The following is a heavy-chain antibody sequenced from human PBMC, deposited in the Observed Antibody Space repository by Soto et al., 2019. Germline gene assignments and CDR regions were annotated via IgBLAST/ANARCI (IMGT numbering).Heavy chain of an antibody. D-gene: IGHD5-18*01. V-gene: IGHV1-46*01. CDR1: GYTFTSYY. Sequence: QVQLVQSGAEVKKPGASVKVSCKASGYTFTSYYMHWVRQAPGQGLEWMGIINPSGGSTTYAQKFQGGGTMTRDTSTSTVYMELSSLRSEDTALYYWERVGGYSYGGVDYWGQGTLVTVSS. CDR2: INPSGGST. CDR3: ERVGGYSYGGVDY. J-gene: IGHJ4*02.